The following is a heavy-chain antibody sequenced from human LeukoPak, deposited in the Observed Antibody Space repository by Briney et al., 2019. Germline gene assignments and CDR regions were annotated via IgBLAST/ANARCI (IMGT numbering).Heavy chain of an antibody. CDR1: GFTFSSYG. CDR3: AKSVAGTGTGYFDY. D-gene: IGHD1-1*01. J-gene: IGHJ4*02. CDR2: MSSDGSNK. V-gene: IGHV3-30*18. Sequence: GGSLRLSCAASGFTFSSYGMHWVRQAPGKGLEWVAVMSSDGSNKYYADSVKGRFTISRDNSKNTLYLQMNSLRTEDTAVYYCAKSVAGTGTGYFDYWGQGTLVTVSS.